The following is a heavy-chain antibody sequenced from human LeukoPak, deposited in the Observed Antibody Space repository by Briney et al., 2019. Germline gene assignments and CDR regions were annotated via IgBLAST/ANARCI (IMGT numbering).Heavy chain of an antibody. CDR1: GGSINRSFYY. CDR3: ARGYYCTHGVCYGGDFDN. J-gene: IGHJ4*02. Sequence: SETLSLTCTVSGGSINRSFYYWGWIRQPPGKGLEWIGSLYFDGKAYYNPSLNSRVTISLDTSKNLFSLKLNSVTAADTAVYYCARGYYCTHGVCYGGDFDNWGQGTLVTVSS. D-gene: IGHD2-8*01. V-gene: IGHV4-39*07. CDR2: LYFDGKA.